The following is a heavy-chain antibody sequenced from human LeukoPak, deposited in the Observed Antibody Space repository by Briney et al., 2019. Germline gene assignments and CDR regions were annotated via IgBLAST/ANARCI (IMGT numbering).Heavy chain of an antibody. CDR3: ARHLWGSYYKPLDY. CDR1: GGSISSSSYY. J-gene: IGHJ4*02. Sequence: SETLSLTCTVSGGSISSSSYYWGWGRQPPGKGLEWIGSVYYSGTTYYNPSLNSRVTISVDTSKNQFSLRLRSVTAADTAVYYCARHLWGSYYKPLDYWGQGTLVTVSS. CDR2: VYYSGTT. D-gene: IGHD3-10*01. V-gene: IGHV4-39*01.